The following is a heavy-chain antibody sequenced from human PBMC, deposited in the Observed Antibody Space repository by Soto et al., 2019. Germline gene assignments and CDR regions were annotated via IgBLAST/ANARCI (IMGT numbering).Heavy chain of an antibody. CDR2: IYWDDDK. CDR1: GFSLSTSGVG. V-gene: IGHV2-5*02. Sequence: QITLKESGPTLVKPTQTLTLTCTFSGFSLSTSGVGVGWIRQPPGKALEWLALIYWDDDKRYSPSVKSRLTITKDTSKNQLVLTMTNMDPVDTATYYCAHIHRQVDYVFWSGYISDYDGMDIWGQGTTVTVSS. J-gene: IGHJ6*02. D-gene: IGHD3-3*01. CDR3: AHIHRQVDYVFWSGYISDYDGMDI.